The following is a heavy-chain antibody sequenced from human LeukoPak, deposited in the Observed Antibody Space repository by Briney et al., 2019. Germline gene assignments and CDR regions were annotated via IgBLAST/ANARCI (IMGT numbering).Heavy chain of an antibody. Sequence: GESLKISRISSGFSFGSFGMRWVRQAPGKGLEWVANIKQDGSERKYVDSVRGRFTISRDNVKNSLHLQMDSLRVDDTAVYYCASLLAESVTGGHDVPWGRGTLVTVSS. V-gene: IGHV3-7*02. D-gene: IGHD2-21*01. CDR2: IKQDGSER. CDR3: ASLLAESVTGGHDVP. CDR1: GFSFGSFG. J-gene: IGHJ4*02.